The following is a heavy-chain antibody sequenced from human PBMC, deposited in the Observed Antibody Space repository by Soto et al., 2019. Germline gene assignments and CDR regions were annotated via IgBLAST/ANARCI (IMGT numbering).Heavy chain of an antibody. J-gene: IGHJ6*02. CDR1: GGSISSSSYY. D-gene: IGHD3-10*01. CDR3: ARRVRDTMVRGVIIDYGMDV. V-gene: IGHV4-39*01. Sequence: SETLSLTCTVSGGSISSSSYYWGWIRQPPGKGLEWIGSIYYSGSTYYNPSLKSRVTISVDTSKNQFSLKLSSVTAADTAVYYCARRVRDTMVRGVIIDYGMDVWGQGTTVTVS. CDR2: IYYSGST.